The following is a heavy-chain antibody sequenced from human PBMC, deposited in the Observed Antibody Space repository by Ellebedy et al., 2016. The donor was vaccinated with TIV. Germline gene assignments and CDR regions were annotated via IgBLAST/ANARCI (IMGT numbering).Heavy chain of an antibody. CDR3: ARDPVGVGPAFDV. J-gene: IGHJ3*01. Sequence: GESLKISCAASGLTFCSHAMRWVRQSPGKGLEFVSSITGSDGNTYYADSVKGRFTISRDNSKDTLFLQMNSLRAEDTAIYFCARDPVGVGPAFDVWGQGTMVTVSS. V-gene: IGHV3-23*01. D-gene: IGHD4-23*01. CDR2: ITGSDGNT. CDR1: GLTFCSHA.